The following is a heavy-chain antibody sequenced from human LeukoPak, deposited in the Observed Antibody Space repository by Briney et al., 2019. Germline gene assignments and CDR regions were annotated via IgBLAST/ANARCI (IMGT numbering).Heavy chain of an antibody. CDR3: ARQLYTSMSPFYC. CDR2: VSYSGNT. CDR1: GGSIGTSY. D-gene: IGHD5-18*01. Sequence: SETLSLTCTVSGGSIGTSYWSWIRQPPGKGLEWIGYVSYSGNTNYNPSLKSRVTVSVDSSKNQFSLKLSSVTAADTAVYYCARQLYTSMSPFYCWGQGTLVTVSS. V-gene: IGHV4-59*08. J-gene: IGHJ4*02.